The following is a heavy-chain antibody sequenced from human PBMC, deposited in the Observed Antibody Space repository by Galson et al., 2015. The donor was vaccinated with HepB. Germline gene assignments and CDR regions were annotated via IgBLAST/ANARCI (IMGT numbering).Heavy chain of an antibody. D-gene: IGHD6-13*01. J-gene: IGHJ4*02. Sequence: SLRLSCAASGFTFSSYAMSWVRQAPGKGLEWVSAISGSGGSTYYADSVKGRFTISRDNSKNTLYLQMNSLRAEDTAVYYCAKVGGQQLAYFDYWGQGTLVTVSS. CDR2: ISGSGGST. CDR1: GFTFSSYA. CDR3: AKVGGQQLAYFDY. V-gene: IGHV3-23*01.